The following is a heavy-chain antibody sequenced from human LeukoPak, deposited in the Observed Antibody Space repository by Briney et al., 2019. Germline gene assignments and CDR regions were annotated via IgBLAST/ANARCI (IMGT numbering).Heavy chain of an antibody. CDR2: IYYSGST. D-gene: IGHD3-10*01. CDR3: ARAPAMVRGVHHFDF. CDR1: VGSISSGGYY. Sequence: SQTLSLTCTVSVGSISSGGYYWSQIRQHPGKGLEWIRYIYYSGSTYYNPSLKSRVTISVDTSKNQFSPKLSSVTAADTAVYYGARAPAMVRGVHHFDFWGQGTLVTVSS. V-gene: IGHV4-31*03. J-gene: IGHJ4*02.